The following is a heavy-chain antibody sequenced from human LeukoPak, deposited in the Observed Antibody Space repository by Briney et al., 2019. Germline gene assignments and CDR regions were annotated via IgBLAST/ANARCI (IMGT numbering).Heavy chain of an antibody. CDR3: ARDSPYDSLTDYYPAHFDF. Sequence: SETLSLTCTVSGASISSYYWGWIRQAAGKGPEWIVSIYTTGITNFNPSLRSRVMMSVDKSKNQFSLKLTSVTAADTAVYYCARDSPYDSLTDYYPAHFDFWGQGILVTVSS. V-gene: IGHV4-4*07. J-gene: IGHJ4*02. CDR1: GASISSYY. D-gene: IGHD3-9*01. CDR2: IYTTGIT.